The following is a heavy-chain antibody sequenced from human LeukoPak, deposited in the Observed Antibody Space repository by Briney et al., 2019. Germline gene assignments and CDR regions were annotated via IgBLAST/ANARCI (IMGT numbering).Heavy chain of an antibody. CDR3: ARDDHSPHYHYAMGV. Sequence: SETQSLTCTVSGGSISSSSWSWVRQDPGKRLEWIGFIWYSGDTDYNPSLRSRVTISVDTSKNQFSLKLNSVTAADAAVYYCARDDHSPHYHYAMGVWGQGITVTVSS. CDR1: GGSISSSS. J-gene: IGHJ6*02. CDR2: IWYSGDT. V-gene: IGHV4-59*01. D-gene: IGHD4-11*01.